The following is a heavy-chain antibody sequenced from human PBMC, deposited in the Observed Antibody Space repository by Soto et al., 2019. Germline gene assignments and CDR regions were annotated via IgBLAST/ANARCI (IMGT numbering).Heavy chain of an antibody. D-gene: IGHD6-13*01. J-gene: IGHJ3*02. V-gene: IGHV1-69*02. CDR3: ARARVAAARRDAFDI. CDR1: GGTFSSYT. CDR2: IIPILGIA. Sequence: SVKVSCKASGGTFSSYTISWVRQAPGQGLEWMGRIIPILGIANYAQKFQGRVTITADKSTSTAYMELSSLRSEDTAVYYCARARVAAARRDAFDIWGQRTMVTVSS.